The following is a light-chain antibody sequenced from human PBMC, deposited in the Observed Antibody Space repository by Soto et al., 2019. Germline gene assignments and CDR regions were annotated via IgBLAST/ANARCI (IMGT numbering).Light chain of an antibody. J-gene: IGKJ4*01. CDR2: DAS. Sequence: EIVLTQSPATLSLSPGERATLSCRASQSIKNYLAWYQQKSGQAPRLLIYDASNRATGTPARFSGSGSGTEFTLTISSLEPEDFAVYYCQQRSKWPLFTFGGGTKVEIK. CDR3: QQRSKWPLFT. V-gene: IGKV3-11*01. CDR1: QSIKNY.